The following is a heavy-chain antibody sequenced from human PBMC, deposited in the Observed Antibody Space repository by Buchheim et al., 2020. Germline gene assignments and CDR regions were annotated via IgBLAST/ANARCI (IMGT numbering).Heavy chain of an antibody. V-gene: IGHV1-46*01. CDR2: INPSGGNT. CDR3: ARVETQYSSSSGPTKVFDY. D-gene: IGHD6-6*01. J-gene: IGHJ4*02. Sequence: QVQLVQSGAEVKKPGASVKVSCKASGYTFTSYYMHWVRQAPGQGLEWMGIINPSGGNTSYAQKFQGRVTMTRDTSTSTVYMELSSLRSEDTAVYYCARVETQYSSSSGPTKVFDYWGQGTL. CDR1: GYTFTSYY.